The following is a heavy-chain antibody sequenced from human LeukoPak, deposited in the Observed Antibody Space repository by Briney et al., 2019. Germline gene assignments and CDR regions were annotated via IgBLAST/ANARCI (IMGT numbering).Heavy chain of an antibody. CDR2: ISSSSSYI. V-gene: IGHV3-21*01. CDR3: ARGGPQLGIN. CDR1: GFTFSSYS. J-gene: IGHJ4*02. Sequence: GGSLRLSCAASGFTFSSYSMNWVRQAPGKGLEWVSSISSSSSYIYYADSVKGRFTISRDNAKNSLYLQMNSPRAEDTAVYYCARGGPQLGINWGQGTLVTVSS. D-gene: IGHD7-27*01.